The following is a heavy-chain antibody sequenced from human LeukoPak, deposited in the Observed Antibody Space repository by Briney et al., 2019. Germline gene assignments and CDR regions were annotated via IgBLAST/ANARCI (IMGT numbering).Heavy chain of an antibody. Sequence: GGSLRLSCAASGFTFSSYAMSWVRQAPGKGLEWVSRISGSGDTYYADSVKGRFTISRDNSKNTLYLQMNSLRAEDTAVYYCAKAIECSGGSCYYFDYWGQGTLVTVSS. J-gene: IGHJ4*02. V-gene: IGHV3-23*01. D-gene: IGHD2-15*01. CDR2: ISGSGDT. CDR1: GFTFSSYA. CDR3: AKAIECSGGSCYYFDY.